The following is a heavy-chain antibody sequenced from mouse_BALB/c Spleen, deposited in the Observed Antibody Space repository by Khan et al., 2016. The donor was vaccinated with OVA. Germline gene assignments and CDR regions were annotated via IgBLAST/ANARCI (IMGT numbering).Heavy chain of an antibody. D-gene: IGHD1-1*01. V-gene: IGHV1S41*01. Sequence: DLVEPGASVKLSCKASGYTFTSYWINWIKERPGQGLEWIGQIGPGSGSASYNELFKGKATLTVDTSSSTVYIQLSSLSSEDSAVYFGARSNYYGRGLYAMDYWGQGTSVTVSS. J-gene: IGHJ4*01. CDR3: ARSNYYGRGLYAMDY. CDR2: IGPGSGSA. CDR1: GYTFTSYW.